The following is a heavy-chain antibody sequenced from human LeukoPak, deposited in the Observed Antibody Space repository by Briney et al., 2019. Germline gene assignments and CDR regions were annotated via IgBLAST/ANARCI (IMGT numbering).Heavy chain of an antibody. CDR2: IWYDGSNK. V-gene: IGHV3-33*01. CDR3: ARDVVGPPQTFSYGKDG. CDR1: GFTFSRSG. Sequence: PGGSLRLSCAASGFTFSRSGMHWVRQAPGKGLEWVAVIWYDGSNKHYADSVKGRFTISRDNSKNTLYLQMNSLRAEDTAVYYCARDVVGPPQTFSYGKDGWGQGTTVTGSS. D-gene: IGHD2-15*01. J-gene: IGHJ6*01.